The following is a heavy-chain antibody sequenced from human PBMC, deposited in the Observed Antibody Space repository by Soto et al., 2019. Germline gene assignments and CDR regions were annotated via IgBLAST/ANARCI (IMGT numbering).Heavy chain of an antibody. J-gene: IGHJ4*02. CDR2: ISGSGGST. CDR3: AKSGDSAGWGIDF. D-gene: IGHD6-19*01. CDR1: GFTFSTYA. V-gene: IGHV3-23*01. Sequence: EVQLLESGGGLVQPGGSLRLSCAASGFTFSTYAMNWVRQAPGKGLEWVSTISGSGGSTYYADSVKGRFTISRDNSKNTLYLQMNSLRAEDTAVYYCAKSGDSAGWGIDFWGQGTLVTVSS.